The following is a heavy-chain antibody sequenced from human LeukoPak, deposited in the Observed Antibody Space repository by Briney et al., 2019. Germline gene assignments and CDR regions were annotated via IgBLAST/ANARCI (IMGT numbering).Heavy chain of an antibody. Sequence: PSETLFLTCTVSGGSISSYYWSWIRQPPGKGLEWIGYIYYSGSTNYNPSLKSRVTISVDTSKNQFSLKLSSVTAADTAVYYCASSTKGSSSDYWGQGTLVTVSS. CDR1: GGSISSYY. J-gene: IGHJ4*02. CDR3: ASSTKGSSSDY. CDR2: IYYSGST. V-gene: IGHV4-59*01. D-gene: IGHD6-6*01.